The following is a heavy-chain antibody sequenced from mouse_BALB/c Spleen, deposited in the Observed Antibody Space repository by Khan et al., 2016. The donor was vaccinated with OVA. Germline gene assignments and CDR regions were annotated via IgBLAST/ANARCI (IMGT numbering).Heavy chain of an antibody. V-gene: IGHV1-5*01. D-gene: IGHD4-1*01. J-gene: IGHJ3*01. CDR2: IYPGNTDP. CDR1: GHTFTSYW. CDR3: TRRNWDVAWFAY. Sequence: EVQLQQSGTVLARPGASVKMFCKASGHTFTSYWMHWVKQRPGQGLEWIGDIYPGNTDPNYNQKFKGKAKLTAVTSTSTAYMELSSLTNEDAAVYYCTRRNWDVAWFAYWGQGTLVTVSA.